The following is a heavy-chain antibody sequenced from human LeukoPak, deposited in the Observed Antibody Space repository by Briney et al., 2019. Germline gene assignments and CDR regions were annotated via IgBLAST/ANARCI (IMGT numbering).Heavy chain of an antibody. CDR1: GFTFSSYA. CDR3: AKRGTIFGVVTPVGLDY. Sequence: GGSLRLSCAASGFTFSSYAMSWVRQAPGKGLEWVSAISGSGGSTYYADSVKGRFTISRDNSKNTLYLQMNSLRAEDTAVYYCAKRGTIFGVVTPVGLDYWGQGTLVTVSS. CDR2: ISGSGGST. D-gene: IGHD3-3*01. V-gene: IGHV3-23*01. J-gene: IGHJ4*02.